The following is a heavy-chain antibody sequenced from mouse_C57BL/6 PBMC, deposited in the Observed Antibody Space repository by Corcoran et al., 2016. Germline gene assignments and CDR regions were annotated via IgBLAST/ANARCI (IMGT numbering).Heavy chain of an antibody. CDR1: GYSITSGYY. CDR2: ISYDGSN. J-gene: IGHJ3*01. D-gene: IGHD4-1*01. Sequence: DVQLQESGPGLVKPSQSLSLTCSVTGYSITSGYYWNWIRQFPGNKLEWMGYISYDGSNNYNPSLKNRISITRDTSKNQFFLKLNSVTTEDTATYYGARDTGTVAYWGQGTLVTVSA. CDR3: ARDTGTVAY. V-gene: IGHV3-6*01.